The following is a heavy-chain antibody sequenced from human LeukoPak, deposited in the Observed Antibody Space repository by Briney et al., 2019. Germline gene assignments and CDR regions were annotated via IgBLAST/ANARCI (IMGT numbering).Heavy chain of an antibody. Sequence: SETLSLTCTVSGGSISSSSYYWGWIRQPPGKGLEWIGSIYYSGSTYYNPSLKSRVTISVDTSKNQFSLKLSSVTAADTAVYYCARAYGSGPERWFDPWGQGALVTVSS. CDR2: IYYSGST. V-gene: IGHV4-39*01. D-gene: IGHD3-10*01. CDR3: ARAYGSGPERWFDP. CDR1: GGSISSSSYY. J-gene: IGHJ5*02.